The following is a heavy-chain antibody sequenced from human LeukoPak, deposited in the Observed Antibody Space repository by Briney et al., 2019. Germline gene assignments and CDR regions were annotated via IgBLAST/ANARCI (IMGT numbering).Heavy chain of an antibody. J-gene: IGHJ5*02. CDR1: GYTFTSYG. CDR2: ISAYNGNT. Sequence: ASVKVSCKASGYTFTSYGISWVRQAPGQGLEWMGWISAYNGNTNYAQKLQGRVTMTTDTSTSTAYMELRSLRSDDTAVYYCARLGYCSSTSCYENWFDPWGQGTLVTVSS. CDR3: ARLGYCSSTSCYENWFDP. D-gene: IGHD2-2*01. V-gene: IGHV1-18*01.